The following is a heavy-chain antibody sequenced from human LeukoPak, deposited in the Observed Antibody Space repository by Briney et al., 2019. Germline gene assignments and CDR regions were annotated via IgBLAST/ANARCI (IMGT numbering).Heavy chain of an antibody. CDR2: ISSSSSYI. J-gene: IGHJ5*02. CDR1: GFTFSSYG. V-gene: IGHV3-21*01. CDR3: ARDGLGWFDP. Sequence: PGRSLRLSCAASGFTFSSYGMHWVRQAPGKGLEWVSSISSSSSYIYYADSVKGRFTISRDNAKNSLYLQMNSLRAEDTAVYYCARDGLGWFDPWGQGTLVTVSS.